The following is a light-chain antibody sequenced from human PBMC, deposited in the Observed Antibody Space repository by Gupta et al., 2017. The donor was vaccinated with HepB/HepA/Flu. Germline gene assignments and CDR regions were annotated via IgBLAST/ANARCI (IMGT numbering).Light chain of an antibody. CDR3: QSYDTSLSGSV. Sequence: QSVLTQPHSVSGAPGQRVTISCTGSSSNIGAGYDVHWYHQLPGTAPKLLMYANSNRPSGVPDRFSGSKSVTSASLAITGLQAEDEADYYCQSYDTSLSGSVFGGGTKLTVL. CDR1: SSNIGAGYD. CDR2: ANS. J-gene: IGLJ2*01. V-gene: IGLV1-40*01.